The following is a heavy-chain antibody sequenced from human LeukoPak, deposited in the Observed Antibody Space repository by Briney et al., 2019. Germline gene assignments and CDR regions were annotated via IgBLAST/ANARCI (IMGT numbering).Heavy chain of an antibody. CDR1: GGSISSYY. V-gene: IGHV4-59*01. Sequence: PSETLSLTCTVSGGSISSYYWSWIRRPPGKGLEWIGYIYYSGSTNHNPALKSRVTISVDTSKNQFSLKLSSVTAADTAVYYCARSKAVAVPYYYYYMDVWGKGTTVTVSS. CDR2: IYYSGST. CDR3: ARSKAVAVPYYYYYMDV. J-gene: IGHJ6*03. D-gene: IGHD6-19*01.